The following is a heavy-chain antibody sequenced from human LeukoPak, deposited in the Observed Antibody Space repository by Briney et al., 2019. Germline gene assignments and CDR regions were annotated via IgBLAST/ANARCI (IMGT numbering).Heavy chain of an antibody. D-gene: IGHD3-10*01. Sequence: GGSLRLSCAASGFTFSSHAMHWVRQAPGKGLEWEAVISPDGSNKYYADSVKGRSTISRDNSKNTLYLQMNSLRAEDTAVYYCARDPTTRVVLWFGELLPYYFDYWGQGTLVTVSS. V-gene: IGHV3-30*04. CDR2: ISPDGSNK. CDR1: GFTFSSHA. CDR3: ARDPTTRVVLWFGELLPYYFDY. J-gene: IGHJ4*02.